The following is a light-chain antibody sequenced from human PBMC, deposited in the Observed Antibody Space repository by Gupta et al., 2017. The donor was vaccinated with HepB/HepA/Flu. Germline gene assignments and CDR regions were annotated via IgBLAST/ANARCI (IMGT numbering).Light chain of an antibody. J-gene: IGLJ2*01. V-gene: IGLV1-40*01. CDR3: QSYDSSLDTMT. Sequence: QSALTQPPSVSGAPVQGVSISCTGSSSNIGGDFPVPWYQPLPGTAPNLLIFDTTRRPSGVPDRFSGSKSGAAASLAVTGLQADEEGDYYCQSYDSSLDTMTFGGGTKLTVL. CDR2: DTT. CDR1: SSNIGGDFP.